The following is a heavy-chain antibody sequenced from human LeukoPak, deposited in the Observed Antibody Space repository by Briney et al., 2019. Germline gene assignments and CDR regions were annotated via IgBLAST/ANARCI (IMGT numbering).Heavy chain of an antibody. V-gene: IGHV3-66*01. Sequence: GGSLRLSCAASGFNVISNYMSWVRQAPGKGLEWVSVIYSGGTTYYADSVKDRFTISRDNVKNSLFLQMNSLSDEDTAVYYCARDFLTGYFDYWGQGTLVTVSS. D-gene: IGHD3-9*01. CDR3: ARDFLTGYFDY. J-gene: IGHJ4*02. CDR1: GFNVISNY. CDR2: IYSGGTT.